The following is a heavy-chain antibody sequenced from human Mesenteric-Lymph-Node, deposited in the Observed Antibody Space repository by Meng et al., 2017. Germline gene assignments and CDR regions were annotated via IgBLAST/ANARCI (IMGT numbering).Heavy chain of an antibody. Sequence: GESLKISCAASGFTFSSYGMHWVRQAPGKGLEWVSSIGGSGSSTGYADSVKGRFSISRDNSKNTLYLQMNSLRAEDTAVYYCAQDRGLSSGSSDYWGQGTLVTVSS. V-gene: IGHV3-23*01. J-gene: IGHJ4*02. CDR3: AQDRGLSSGSSDY. D-gene: IGHD6-19*01. CDR2: IGGSGSST. CDR1: GFTFSSYG.